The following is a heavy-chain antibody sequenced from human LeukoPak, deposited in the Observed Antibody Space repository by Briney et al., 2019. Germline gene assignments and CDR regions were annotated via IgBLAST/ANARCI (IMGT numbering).Heavy chain of an antibody. J-gene: IGHJ5*02. CDR1: GGSFRSPT. Sequence: SVKVSCKVSGGSFRSPTFAWVRQAPGRGLEWMGGTIPIFGAPNYALEFQGRATITTDESTSTVYMELSSLTSEDTAIYYCARGPLHVALSSGSLKWLDPWGQGSLVTVSS. CDR2: TIPIFGAP. CDR3: ARGPLHVALSSGSLKWLDP. V-gene: IGHV1-69*05. D-gene: IGHD5-12*01.